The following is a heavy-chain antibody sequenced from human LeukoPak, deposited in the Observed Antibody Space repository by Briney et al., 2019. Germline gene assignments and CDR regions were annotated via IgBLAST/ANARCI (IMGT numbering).Heavy chain of an antibody. D-gene: IGHD5-24*01. V-gene: IGHV1-46*01. CDR3: ARPGDGYTGRFDY. Sequence: ASVKVSCKASGYTFTSNYIHWVRQAPGQGLEWMGMIYPRDGSTSYAQKFQGRVTMTTDTSTSTAYMELRSLRSDDTAVYYCARPGDGYTGRFDYWGQGTLVTVSS. CDR1: GYTFTSNY. CDR2: IYPRDGST. J-gene: IGHJ4*02.